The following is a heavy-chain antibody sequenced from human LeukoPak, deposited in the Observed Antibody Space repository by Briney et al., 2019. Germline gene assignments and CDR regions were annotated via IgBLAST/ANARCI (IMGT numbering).Heavy chain of an antibody. CDR1: GYTFITSD. D-gene: IGHD6-13*01. J-gene: IGHJ4*02. CDR2: ISPDTGNT. V-gene: IGHV1-18*01. CDR3: ARGESSTWSTPVDY. Sequence: ASVKVSCKASGYTFITSDINWVRQAPGQGLEWMGRISPDTGNTNSAQKLQGRVTMTTDTSTSTAHMELRSLRSDDTAVYYCARGESSTWSTPVDYWGQGTLVTVSS.